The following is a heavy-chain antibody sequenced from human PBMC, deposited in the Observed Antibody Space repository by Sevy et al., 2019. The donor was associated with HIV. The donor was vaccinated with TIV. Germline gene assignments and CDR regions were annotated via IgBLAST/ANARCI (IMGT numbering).Heavy chain of an antibody. J-gene: IGHJ5*02. V-gene: IGHV3-11*01. Sequence: GGSLRLSCAASGFTFSDYYMSWIRQAPGKGLEWVSYISSSGSTIYYADSVKGRFTISRDKAKNSLYLQMNSLRAEDTAVYYCARDPGHLDLDGYNWFDPWGQGTLVTVSS. CDR3: ARDPGHLDLDGYNWFDP. CDR1: GFTFSDYY. CDR2: ISSSGSTI.